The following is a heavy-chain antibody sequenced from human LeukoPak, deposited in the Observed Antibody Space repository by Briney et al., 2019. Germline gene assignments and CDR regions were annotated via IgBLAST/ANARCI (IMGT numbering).Heavy chain of an antibody. CDR3: AKGDGGSGYFDY. V-gene: IGHV3-23*01. D-gene: IGHD4-23*01. CDR1: GFTFSGYA. Sequence: PGGSLRLSCAASGFTFSGYAMSWVRQAPGKGLEWVSAISGSGGSTYYADSVKGRFTISRDNSKNTLYLQMNSLRAEDTAVYYCAKGDGGSGYFDYWGQGTLVTVSS. CDR2: ISGSGGST. J-gene: IGHJ4*02.